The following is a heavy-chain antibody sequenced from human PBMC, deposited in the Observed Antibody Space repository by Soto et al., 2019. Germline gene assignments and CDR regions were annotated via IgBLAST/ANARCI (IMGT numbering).Heavy chain of an antibody. CDR3: AKAGSLTQNWFDP. CDR1: GFTFDDYA. Sequence: PGGSLRLSCAASGFTFDDYAMHWVRQAPGKGLEWVSGISWNSGSIGYVDSVKGRFTISRDNAKNSLYLQMNSLRAEDTAVNYCAKAGSLTQNWFDPWGLGTLVTVSS. J-gene: IGHJ5*02. V-gene: IGHV3-9*01. D-gene: IGHD2-8*01. CDR2: ISWNSGSI.